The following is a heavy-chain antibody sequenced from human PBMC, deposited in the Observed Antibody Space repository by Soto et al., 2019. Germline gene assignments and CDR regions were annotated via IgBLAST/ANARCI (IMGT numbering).Heavy chain of an antibody. CDR1: GFTFRSYA. CDR3: ARGEVRVVVVAATPPFDY. Sequence: GGSLRLSCAASGFTFRSYAMHWVRQAPGKGLEWVAVISYDGSNKYYADSVKGRFTISRDNSKNTLYLQMNSLRAEDTAVYYCARGEVRVVVVAATPPFDYWGQGTLVTVSS. CDR2: ISYDGSNK. J-gene: IGHJ4*02. V-gene: IGHV3-30-3*01. D-gene: IGHD2-15*01.